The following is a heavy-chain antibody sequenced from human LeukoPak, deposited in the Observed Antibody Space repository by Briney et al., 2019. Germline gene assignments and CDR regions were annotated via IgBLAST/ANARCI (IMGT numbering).Heavy chain of an antibody. V-gene: IGHV3-48*02. Sequence: GGSVRLLCAASGFTFSNYGVIWVRQAPGGGVQWISYISSSGSPKYAADSVKGRFTITRDNDKNSLYLQMNSLRDEDTAVYYGARDGGWADSSGYRSGDRWGQGTLVTVSS. J-gene: IGHJ4*02. CDR3: ARDGGWADSSGYRSGDR. D-gene: IGHD3-22*01. CDR1: GFTFSNYG. CDR2: ISSSGSPK.